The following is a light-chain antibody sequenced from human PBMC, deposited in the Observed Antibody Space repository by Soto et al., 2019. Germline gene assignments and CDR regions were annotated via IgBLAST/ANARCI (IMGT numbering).Light chain of an antibody. J-gene: IGKJ5*01. CDR3: QHGGT. V-gene: IGKV3-11*01. CDR2: DAS. CDR1: QSVSNN. Sequence: EIVLTQSPATLSLSPGERATVSCRASQSVSNNLGWYQQKRGQAPRLRIYDASIRATGIPPRLSGSGSGKDFPPTISSQEPENFAVNYCQHGGTFGQGTRLEIK.